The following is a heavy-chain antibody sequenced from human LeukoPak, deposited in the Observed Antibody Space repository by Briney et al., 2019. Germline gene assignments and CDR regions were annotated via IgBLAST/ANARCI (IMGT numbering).Heavy chain of an antibody. CDR2: ISYDGSNK. J-gene: IGHJ6*02. CDR3: AKGFWSGDAYYYYGMDV. D-gene: IGHD3-3*01. CDR1: GFTFSSYG. V-gene: IGHV3-30*18. Sequence: GGSLTLSCAASGFTFSSYGMHWVRQAPGKGLEWVAVISYDGSNKYYADSVKGRFTISRDNSKNTLYLQMNSLRAEDTAVYYCAKGFWSGDAYYYYGMDVWGQGTTVTVSS.